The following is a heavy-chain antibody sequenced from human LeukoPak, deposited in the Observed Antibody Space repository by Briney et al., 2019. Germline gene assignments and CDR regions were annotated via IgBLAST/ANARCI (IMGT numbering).Heavy chain of an antibody. CDR2: ISAYNGNT. CDR1: GYTFTSYG. D-gene: IGHD3-22*01. V-gene: IGHV1-18*01. Sequence: GSSVKVSCKASGYTFTSYGISWVRHAPGQGLEWMGWISAYNGNTNYAQKLQGRVTMTTDTSTSTAYMELRSLRSDDTAVYYCARDFHYDSSGYYYFDYWGQGTLVTVSS. J-gene: IGHJ4*02. CDR3: ARDFHYDSSGYYYFDY.